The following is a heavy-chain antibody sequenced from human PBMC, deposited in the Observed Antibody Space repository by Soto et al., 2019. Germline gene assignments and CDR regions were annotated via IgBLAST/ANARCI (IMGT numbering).Heavy chain of an antibody. J-gene: IGHJ5*02. CDR1: GFNFSSYW. V-gene: IGHV3-74*01. D-gene: IGHD6-13*01. Sequence: VGSLRLSCAASGFNFSSYWVHLVRHAPGKGLVWVSRINSDGSSTSYTDALRGRFTISRDNAKNSLHLQMNSLRAEDTAVYYCTRDASRDSSARGWFAPWGPGPLVTFS. CDR3: TRDASRDSSARGWFAP. CDR2: INSDGSST.